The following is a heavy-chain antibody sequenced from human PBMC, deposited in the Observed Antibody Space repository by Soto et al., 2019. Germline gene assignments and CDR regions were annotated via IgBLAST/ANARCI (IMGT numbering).Heavy chain of an antibody. J-gene: IGHJ6*02. D-gene: IGHD1-26*01. CDR1: GYTFTGYY. V-gene: IGHV1-2*02. Sequence: QVQLVQSGTEVKKPGASVKVSCKTSGYTFTGYYIHWVRQAPGQGLDWMGWINPSSGASKNAQKFQGRVTMTSDTSTSTAYLEVSRLKSDDTAVYYCASEGGSAYGMDVWGQGTTVIVSS. CDR3: ASEGGSAYGMDV. CDR2: INPSSGAS.